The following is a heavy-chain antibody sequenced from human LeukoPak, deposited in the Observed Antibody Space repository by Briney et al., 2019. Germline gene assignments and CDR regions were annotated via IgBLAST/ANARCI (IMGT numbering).Heavy chain of an antibody. J-gene: IGHJ1*01. CDR2: ISYDGSNK. CDR1: GFTFSSYG. CDR3: ARDPPLDCSGGSCYSRYFQH. V-gene: IGHV3-30*19. Sequence: GRSLRLSCAASGFTFSSYGIHWVRQAPGKGLEWVAVISYDGSNKYYADSVKGRFTISRDNSKNTLYLQMNSLRAEDTAVYYCARDPPLDCSGGSCYSRYFQHWGQGTLVTVSS. D-gene: IGHD2-15*01.